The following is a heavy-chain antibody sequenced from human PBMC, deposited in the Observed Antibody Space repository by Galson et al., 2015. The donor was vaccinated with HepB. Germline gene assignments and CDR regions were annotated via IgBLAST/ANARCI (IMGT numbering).Heavy chain of an antibody. Sequence: SGAEVKKPGESLKISCKGSGYSFTSYWIGWVRQMPGKGLEWMGIIYPGDSDTRYSPSFQGQVTISADKSISTAYLQWSSLKASDTAMYYCARGVLAVAGTVDWFDPWGQGTLVTVSS. J-gene: IGHJ5*02. V-gene: IGHV5-51*01. D-gene: IGHD6-19*01. CDR3: ARGVLAVAGTVDWFDP. CDR2: IYPGDSDT. CDR1: GYSFTSYW.